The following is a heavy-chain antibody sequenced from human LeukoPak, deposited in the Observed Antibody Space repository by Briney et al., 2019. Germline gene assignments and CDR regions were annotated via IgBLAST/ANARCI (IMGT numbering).Heavy chain of an antibody. CDR1: GFTFSSFA. CDR3: AKNYYDSSGYYYGEDY. J-gene: IGHJ4*02. Sequence: PGGSLRLSRAASGFTFSSFAMTWVRLAPGKGLEWVSGISGSGITTYYADSVKGRFTISRDNSKNTLFLQMNSLRAEDTAVYYCAKNYYDSSGYYYGEDYWGQGTLVTVSS. CDR2: ISGSGITT. V-gene: IGHV3-23*01. D-gene: IGHD3-22*01.